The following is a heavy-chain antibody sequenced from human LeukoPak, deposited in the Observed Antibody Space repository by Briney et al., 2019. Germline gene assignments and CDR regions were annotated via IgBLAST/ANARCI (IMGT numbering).Heavy chain of an antibody. CDR1: GGSFSGYY. V-gene: IGHV4-34*01. CDR2: INHSGST. J-gene: IGHJ6*04. D-gene: IGHD3-10*01. Sequence: SETLSLTCAVYGGSFSGYYWSWIRQPPGKGLEWIGEINHSGSTNYNPSLKSRVTISVDTSKNQFSLKLSPVTAADTAVYYCAREWAYYGSGSYFYYYYGMDVWGKGTTVTVSS. CDR3: AREWAYYGSGSYFYYYYGMDV.